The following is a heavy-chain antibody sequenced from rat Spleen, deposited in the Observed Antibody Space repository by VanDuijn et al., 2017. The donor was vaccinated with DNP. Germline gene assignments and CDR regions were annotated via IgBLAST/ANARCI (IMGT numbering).Heavy chain of an antibody. D-gene: IGHD4-3*01. CDR3: ATHNSGYFDY. CDR2: IPNSGGSI. J-gene: IGHJ2*01. Sequence: EVQLVESGGGFVQPGRSLKLSCAASGFTFSNYGMAWVRQAPTKGLEWVASIPNSGGSIYYRDPLKGRFTISRDNAKSTLYLQMDSLRSEDTATYYCATHNSGYFDYWGQGVMVTVSS. V-gene: IGHV5S13*01. CDR1: GFTFSNYG.